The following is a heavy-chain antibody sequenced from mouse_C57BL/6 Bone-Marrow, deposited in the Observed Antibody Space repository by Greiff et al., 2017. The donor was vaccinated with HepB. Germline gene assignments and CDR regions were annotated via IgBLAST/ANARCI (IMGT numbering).Heavy chain of an antibody. D-gene: IGHD1-1*01. CDR2: IDPANGNT. CDR1: GFNIKNTY. CDR3: ARNYYGSSYRFDY. V-gene: IGHV14-3*01. J-gene: IGHJ2*01. Sequence: VQLHQSVAELVRPGASVKLSCTASGFNIKNTYMHWVKQRPEQGLEWIGRIDPANGNTKYAPKFQGKATITADTSSNTAYLQLSSLTSEDTAIYYCARNYYGSSYRFDYWGQGTTLTVSS.